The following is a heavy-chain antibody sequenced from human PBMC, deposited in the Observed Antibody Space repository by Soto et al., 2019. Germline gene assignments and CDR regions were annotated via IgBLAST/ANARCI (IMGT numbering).Heavy chain of an antibody. J-gene: IGHJ6*03. D-gene: IGHD4-4*01. Sequence: GGSLRLSCAASGFTVSSNYMSWVRQAPGKGLEWVSVIYSGGSTYYADSVKGRFTISRDNSKNTLYLQMNSLRAEDTAVYYCARDSRVYNYYYYYMDVWGKGTTVTVSS. CDR1: GFTVSSNY. V-gene: IGHV3-66*01. CDR3: ARDSRVYNYYYYYMDV. CDR2: IYSGGST.